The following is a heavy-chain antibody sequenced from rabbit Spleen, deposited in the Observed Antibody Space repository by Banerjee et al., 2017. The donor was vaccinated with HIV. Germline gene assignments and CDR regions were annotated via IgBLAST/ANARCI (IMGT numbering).Heavy chain of an antibody. CDR2: INTGYSST. D-gene: IGHD1-1*01. V-gene: IGHV1S43*01. J-gene: IGHJ4*01. CDR3: ARADYASYNGYEWDYFNL. CDR1: GSDISTYYY. Sequence: QEQLVESGGGLVQPEGSLTLTCTASGSDISTYYYMCWARQAPGKGLEWIGCINTGYSSTWYATWVNGRFTISRSTTSLSTVTLQMTSLTAADTATYFCARADYASYNGYEWDYFNLWGPGTLVTVS.